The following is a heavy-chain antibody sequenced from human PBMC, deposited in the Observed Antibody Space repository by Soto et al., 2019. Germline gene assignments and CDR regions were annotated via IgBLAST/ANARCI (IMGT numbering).Heavy chain of an antibody. V-gene: IGHV3-64D*06. J-gene: IGHJ4*02. D-gene: IGHD6-6*01. CDR3: VKDGDIYIAGRRTPIYFDY. CDR1: GFTFSSYA. Sequence: WSLRLSCSASGFTFSSYAMHWVRQAPGKGLEYVSAISSNGGSTYHADSVKGRFTISRDNSKNTLYLQMSSLRAEDTAVYYCVKDGDIYIAGRRTPIYFDYWGQGTLVTVSS. CDR2: ISSNGGST.